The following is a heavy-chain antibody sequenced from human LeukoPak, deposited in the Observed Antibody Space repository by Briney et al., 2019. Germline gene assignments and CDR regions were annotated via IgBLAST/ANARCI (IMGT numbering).Heavy chain of an antibody. V-gene: IGHV4-31*03. CDR1: GVSISSSNYY. Sequence: PSQTLSLTCTVSGVSISSSNYYWTWIRQRPGKGLEWLGCLSSIGSTYYNPSLKSRLSISVGTSKNQFSLSLTSVTAADTALYYCVRDRGDYSGDPGYFDFWGQGIQVTASS. J-gene: IGHJ4*02. CDR2: LSSIGST. D-gene: IGHD4-23*01. CDR3: VRDRGDYSGDPGYFDF.